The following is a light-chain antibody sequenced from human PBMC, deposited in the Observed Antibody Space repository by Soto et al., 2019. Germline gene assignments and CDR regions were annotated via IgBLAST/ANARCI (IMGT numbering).Light chain of an antibody. CDR2: EVN. V-gene: IGLV2-8*01. CDR3: CSYAGSYTFYV. Sequence: QSVLTQPPSASGSPGQSVAISCTGTSSDVGGYNYVSWYQQHPGKAPKLMIYEVNKRPSGVPDRFSGSKSGNTASLTISGLRPDDEADYYCCSYAGSYTFYVFGTGTKVTVL. J-gene: IGLJ1*01. CDR1: SSDVGGYNY.